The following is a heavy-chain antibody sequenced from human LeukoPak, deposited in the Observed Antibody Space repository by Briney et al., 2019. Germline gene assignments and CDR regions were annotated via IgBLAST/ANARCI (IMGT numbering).Heavy chain of an antibody. CDR2: ISAYNGNT. V-gene: IGHV1-18*01. CDR3: ARGELLRYFDWLPQLDY. CDR1: GYTFTSYG. Sequence: ASVKVSCKASGYTFTSYGISWVRQAPGQGLEWMGWISAYNGNTNYAQKLQGGVTMTTDTSTSTAYMELRSLRSDDTAVYYCARGELLRYFDWLPQLDYWGQGTLVTVSS. J-gene: IGHJ4*02. D-gene: IGHD3-9*01.